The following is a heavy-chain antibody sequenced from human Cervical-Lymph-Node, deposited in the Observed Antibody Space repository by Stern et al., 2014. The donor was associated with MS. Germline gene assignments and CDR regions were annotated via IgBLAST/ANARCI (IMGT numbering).Heavy chain of an antibody. D-gene: IGHD2-2*01. Sequence: QMQLVQSGPGLVKPSETLSLTCTVSGGSISSTSYYWGWIRQPPGKGLGWIGSIYYTGITYYNLSLKSRVTMSVDTSKNHFSLKLSSVPAADTALYYCARRYCSSTSCHMDVWGQGTTVTVSS. CDR2: IYYTGIT. CDR3: ARRYCSSTSCHMDV. CDR1: GGSISSTSYY. V-gene: IGHV4-39*01. J-gene: IGHJ6*02.